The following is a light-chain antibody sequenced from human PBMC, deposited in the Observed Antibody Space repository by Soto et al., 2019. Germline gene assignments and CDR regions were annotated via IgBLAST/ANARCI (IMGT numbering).Light chain of an antibody. CDR2: SYN. V-gene: IGLV1-44*01. CDR1: SSNIGRNT. J-gene: IGLJ2*01. Sequence: QSVLTQPPSASGTPGQRVTISCSGSSSNIGRNTLNWYQQLPGTAPKLLIYSYNQRPSGFPDRFSGSKSGTSASLAISGLQSADEADYYCAAWDDSLNGVVFGGGTKLTVL. CDR3: AAWDDSLNGVV.